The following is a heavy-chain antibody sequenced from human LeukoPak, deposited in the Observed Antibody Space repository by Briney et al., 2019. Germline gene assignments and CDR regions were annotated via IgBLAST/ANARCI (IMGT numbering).Heavy chain of an antibody. CDR3: TSRYESSGYYYELTNWFDP. Sequence: PGGSLKLSCAASGFTFSGYAMYWVRQASGKGLEWVGRIRSKANSYATAYAASVKGRFTISRDDSKNTANLQMNSLKTEDTAVYYCTSRYESSGYYYELTNWFDPWGQGTLVTVSS. CDR2: IRSKANSYAT. CDR1: GFTFSGYA. V-gene: IGHV3-73*01. D-gene: IGHD3-22*01. J-gene: IGHJ5*02.